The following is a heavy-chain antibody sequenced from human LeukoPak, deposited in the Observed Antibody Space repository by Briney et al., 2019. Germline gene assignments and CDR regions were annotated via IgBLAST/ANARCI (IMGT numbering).Heavy chain of an antibody. CDR2: IWYDGRNK. J-gene: IGHJ5*02. V-gene: IGHV3-33*01. D-gene: IGHD1-1*01. CDR1: GFTFTNHG. Sequence: PGRSLRLSCAAAGFTFTNHGMHCVRQAPGKGLEWVALIWYDGRNKEYAESVKGRLTISRDNYKSTLYLQMNSLRDEDTAVYYCARDQGTSTTAPKRKGRFDPWGQGTLVTVSS. CDR3: ARDQGTSTTAPKRKGRFDP.